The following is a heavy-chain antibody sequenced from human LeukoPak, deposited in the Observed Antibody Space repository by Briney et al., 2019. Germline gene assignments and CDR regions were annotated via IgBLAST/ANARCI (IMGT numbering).Heavy chain of an antibody. CDR1: GGTFRSGS. D-gene: IGHD4-17*01. Sequence: SVKVSCKASGGTFRSGSINWVRQAPGQGLEWMGRIVPMPDITTYSQTFQGRVTITADKSTSTAYMELSSLTSEDTAVYYCARASDLVTTWDYFDSWGQGSLVVVSS. J-gene: IGHJ4*02. CDR3: ARASDLVTTWDYFDS. V-gene: IGHV1-69*02. CDR2: IVPMPDIT.